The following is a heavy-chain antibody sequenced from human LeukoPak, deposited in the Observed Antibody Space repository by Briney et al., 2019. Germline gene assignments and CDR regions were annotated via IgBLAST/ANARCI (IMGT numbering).Heavy chain of an antibody. CDR1: GFTVSSNY. CDR2: IYSGGST. D-gene: IGHD2-21*02. CDR3: ASSYCGGDCYSDFPILSDY. V-gene: IGHV3-53*01. J-gene: IGHJ4*02. Sequence: SGGSLRLSCAASGFTVSSNYMSWVRQAPGKGLEWVSVIYSGGSTYYADSVKGRFTISRDNSKNTLYLQMNSLRAEDTAVYYCASSYCGGDCYSDFPILSDYRGQGTLVAVSS.